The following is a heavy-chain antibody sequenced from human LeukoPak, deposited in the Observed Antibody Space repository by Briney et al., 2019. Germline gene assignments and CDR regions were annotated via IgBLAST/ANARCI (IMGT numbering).Heavy chain of an antibody. V-gene: IGHV4-34*01. J-gene: IGHJ1*01. Sequence: SETLSLTCAVYGGSFSGYYWSWIRQPPGKGLEWIGEINHSGSTNYNPSLKSRVTISVDTSKNQFFLKLYFVTAADTAVYYCARGRWDVRFQNWGQGTLVTVSS. CDR3: ARGRWDVRFQN. D-gene: IGHD4-23*01. CDR1: GGSFSGYY. CDR2: INHSGST.